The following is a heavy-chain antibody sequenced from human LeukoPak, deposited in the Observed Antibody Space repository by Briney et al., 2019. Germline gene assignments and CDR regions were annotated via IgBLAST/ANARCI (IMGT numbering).Heavy chain of an antibody. CDR1: GFTFSSYS. Sequence: PGGSLRLSCAASGFTFSSYSMNWVRQAPGKGLEWVSSISSSNNYIYYADSVKGRFTISRDNAKRSVYLQMNSLRAEDTAVYYCARLSRSSYYCYGMDVWGQGTTVTVSS. CDR3: ARLSRSSYYCYGMDV. CDR2: ISSSNNYI. D-gene: IGHD6-19*01. J-gene: IGHJ6*02. V-gene: IGHV3-21*01.